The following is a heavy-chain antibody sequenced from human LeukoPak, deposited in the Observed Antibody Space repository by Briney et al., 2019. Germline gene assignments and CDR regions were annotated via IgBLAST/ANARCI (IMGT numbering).Heavy chain of an antibody. Sequence: GGSLRLSCTTSGFSFSNYAMSWVRQAPGKGLEWVASISGSAITTYYADSVKGRFAISRDNSKNALYLHMTSLRAEDTAVYYCAKDQRFGDLDDYRGQGTLVTVSS. CDR2: ISGSAITT. CDR3: AKDQRFGDLDDY. D-gene: IGHD3-10*01. CDR1: GFSFSNYA. J-gene: IGHJ4*02. V-gene: IGHV3-23*01.